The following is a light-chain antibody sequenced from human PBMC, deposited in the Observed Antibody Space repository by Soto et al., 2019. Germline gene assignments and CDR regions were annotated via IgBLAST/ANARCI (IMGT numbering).Light chain of an antibody. CDR3: QQHSNWPRT. CDR1: QSINIH. J-gene: IGKJ1*01. CDR2: GAS. Sequence: IVMTQSPGTLSLSPGERATLSCRASQSINIHLAWYQQKPGQAPRLLIYGASTRATGIPARFSGSGSGTDFTLTISSLEPEDIAVYYCQQHSNWPRTFGQGTKVDI. V-gene: IGKV3-11*01.